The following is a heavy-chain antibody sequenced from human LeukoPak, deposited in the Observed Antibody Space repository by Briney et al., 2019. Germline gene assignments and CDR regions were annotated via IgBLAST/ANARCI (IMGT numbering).Heavy chain of an antibody. J-gene: IGHJ6*03. CDR1: GFTFSSYW. CDR3: TTLTRIAAAGFFSYYYYMDV. V-gene: IGHV3-15*01. CDR2: IKSKTDGGTT. Sequence: GGSLRLSCAASGFTFSSYWMSWVRQAPGKGLEWVGRIKSKTDGGTTDYAAPVKGRFTISRDDSKNTLYLQMNSLKTEDTAVYYCTTLTRIAAAGFFSYYYYMDVWGKGTTVTVSS. D-gene: IGHD6-13*01.